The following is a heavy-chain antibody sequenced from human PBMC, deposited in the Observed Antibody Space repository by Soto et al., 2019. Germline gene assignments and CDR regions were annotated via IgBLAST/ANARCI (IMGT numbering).Heavy chain of an antibody. J-gene: IGHJ4*02. Sequence: ASVKVSCTDSGYTFTGYYMHWVRQAPGQGLEWMGWINPNSGGTNYAQKFQGWVTMTRDTSISTAYMELSRLRSDDTAVYYCARGGPVAGTQGEFDYWGQGTLVTVSS. D-gene: IGHD6-19*01. V-gene: IGHV1-2*04. CDR2: INPNSGGT. CDR1: GYTFTGYY. CDR3: ARGGPVAGTQGEFDY.